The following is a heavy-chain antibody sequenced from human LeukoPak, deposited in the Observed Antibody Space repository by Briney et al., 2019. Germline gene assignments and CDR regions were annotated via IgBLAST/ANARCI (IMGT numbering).Heavy chain of an antibody. Sequence: SETLSLTCTVSGGSISSYYWSWIRQPPGKGLEWIGYIYYSGGTNYNPSLKSRVTISVDTSKNQFSLKLSSVTAADTAVYYCARLIGVGASGYFQHWGQGTLVTVSS. CDR2: IYYSGGT. CDR3: ARLIGVGASGYFQH. CDR1: GGSISSYY. V-gene: IGHV4-59*01. J-gene: IGHJ1*01. D-gene: IGHD3-3*01.